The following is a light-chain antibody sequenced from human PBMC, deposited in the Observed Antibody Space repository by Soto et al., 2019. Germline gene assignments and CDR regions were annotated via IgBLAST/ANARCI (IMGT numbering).Light chain of an antibody. CDR1: SSDVGGYNY. Sequence: LTQPASVSGSPGQSITISCTGTSSDVGGYNYVSWYQQHPGKAPKLMIYEVSNRPSGVSNRFSGSKSGNTASLTISGLQAEDEADYYCSSYTSSSTSVFGTGTKVTVL. V-gene: IGLV2-14*01. J-gene: IGLJ1*01. CDR2: EVS. CDR3: SSYTSSSTSV.